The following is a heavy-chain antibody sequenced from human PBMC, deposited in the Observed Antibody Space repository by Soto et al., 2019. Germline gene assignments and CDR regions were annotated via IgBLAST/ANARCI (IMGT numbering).Heavy chain of an antibody. Sequence: PGESLKISCKGSGYSFTSYWSGWIRQMPGKGLEWMGIIYPGDSDTRYSPSFQGQVTISADKSISTAYLQWSSLKASDTAMYYCARHVQTTVTTSYYYYGMDVWGQGTTVTVSS. J-gene: IGHJ6*02. D-gene: IGHD4-17*01. V-gene: IGHV5-51*01. CDR1: GYSFTSYW. CDR3: ARHVQTTVTTSYYYYGMDV. CDR2: IYPGDSDT.